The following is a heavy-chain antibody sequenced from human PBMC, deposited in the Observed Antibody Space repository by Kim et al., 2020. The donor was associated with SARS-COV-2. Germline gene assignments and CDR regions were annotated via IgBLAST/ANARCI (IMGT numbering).Heavy chain of an antibody. V-gene: IGHV3-74*01. D-gene: IGHD4-17*01. Sequence: GGSLRLSCVASGLTFSSRWMHWVRQSPGKGLVWVSRIKSDGSDIIYADSVKGRFTISRDNAKNTLYLQMNSLRAEDTAVYYCASDPDYGGYSRKDYWGRGTLVTVSS. CDR2: IKSDGSDI. CDR1: GLTFSSRW. J-gene: IGHJ4*02. CDR3: ASDPDYGGYSRKDY.